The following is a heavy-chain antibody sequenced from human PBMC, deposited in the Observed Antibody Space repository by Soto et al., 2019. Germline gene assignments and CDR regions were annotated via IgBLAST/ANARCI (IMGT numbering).Heavy chain of an antibody. J-gene: IGHJ5*02. Sequence: QVQLVESGGGLVKPGGSLRLSCAASGFTFSDYYMSWIRQAPGKWLEWVSYISSSGSTIYYADSVKGRFTISRDNAKNSLYLQMNSQRAEDTAVYYCARAEDIVLVPAAMPHWFDPWGQGTLVTVSS. CDR1: GFTFSDYY. CDR3: ARAEDIVLVPAAMPHWFDP. V-gene: IGHV3-11*01. D-gene: IGHD2-2*01. CDR2: ISSSGSTI.